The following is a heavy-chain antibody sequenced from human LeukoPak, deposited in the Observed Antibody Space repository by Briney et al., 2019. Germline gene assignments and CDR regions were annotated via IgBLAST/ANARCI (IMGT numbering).Heavy chain of an antibody. Sequence: GGSLRLSCAASGFTFDDYGMSWVRQAPGKGLEWVSGINLNGGSTGYADSVKGRFTISRDNAKNSLYLQMNSLRAEDTALYYCARDGVSSGVTPAFDIWGQGTMVTVSS. D-gene: IGHD3-22*01. CDR2: INLNGGST. CDR3: ARDGVSSGVTPAFDI. V-gene: IGHV3-20*04. J-gene: IGHJ3*02. CDR1: GFTFDDYG.